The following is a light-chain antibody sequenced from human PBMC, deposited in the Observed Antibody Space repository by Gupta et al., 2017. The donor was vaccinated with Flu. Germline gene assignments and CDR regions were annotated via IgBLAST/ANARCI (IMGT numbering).Light chain of an antibody. CDR3: QQYYFTPPT. Sequence: NCKSSQSVLSSSNNKNYLSWYQQKPGQPPKLLIYWASTRESGVPDRFSGSGSGTDFTLTISSLQAEDMAVYYCQQYYFTPPTFGGGTKVEIK. CDR1: QSVLSSSNNKNY. CDR2: WAS. J-gene: IGKJ4*01. V-gene: IGKV4-1*01.